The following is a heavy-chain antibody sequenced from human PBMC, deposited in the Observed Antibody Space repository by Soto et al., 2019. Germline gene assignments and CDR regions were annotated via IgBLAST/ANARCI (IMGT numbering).Heavy chain of an antibody. V-gene: IGHV3-23*01. CDR2: ISGSGGST. J-gene: IGHJ6*02. CDR1: GFTFSSYA. CDR3: AKEGGYSYGYENYYYYGMDV. D-gene: IGHD5-18*01. Sequence: GGSLRLSCAASGFTFSSYAMSWVRQAPGKGLEWVSAISGSGGSTYYADSVKGRLTISRDNSKNTLYLKMNSLRAEDTAVYYCAKEGGYSYGYENYYYYGMDVWGQGATVTVSS.